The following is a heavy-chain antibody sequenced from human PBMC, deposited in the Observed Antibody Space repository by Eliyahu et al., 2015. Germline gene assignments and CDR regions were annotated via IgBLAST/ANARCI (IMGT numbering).Heavy chain of an antibody. CDR3: AKDMWGYYDSSGYSLVCAFDI. Sequence: EVQLVESGGGLVQPGRSLRLSCAASGFPFXXYAMHWVRQAPGKGLEWVSGISWNSGSIGYADSVKGRFTISRDNAKNSLYLQMNSLRAEDTALYYCAKDMWGYYDSSGYSLVCAFDIWGQGTMVTVSS. V-gene: IGHV3-9*01. J-gene: IGHJ3*02. CDR2: ISWNSGSI. D-gene: IGHD3-22*01. CDR1: GFPFXXYA.